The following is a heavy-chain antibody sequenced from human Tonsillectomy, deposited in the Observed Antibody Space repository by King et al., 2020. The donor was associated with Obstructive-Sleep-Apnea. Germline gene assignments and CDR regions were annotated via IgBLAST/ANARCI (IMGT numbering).Heavy chain of an antibody. CDR2: IRNSDDIT. J-gene: IGHJ3*02. CDR1: GFTFINYA. Sequence: QLVQSGGGLVQPGGSLRLSCTASGFTFINYAMSWVRQAPGKGLEWVSAIRNSDDITDYADSVKGRFTISRDNSKNTLYLQMNSLRAEDTAIYYCAKDSYGDLPDVFDIWGQGTMVIVSS. CDR3: AKDSYGDLPDVFDI. D-gene: IGHD4-17*01. V-gene: IGHV3-23*04.